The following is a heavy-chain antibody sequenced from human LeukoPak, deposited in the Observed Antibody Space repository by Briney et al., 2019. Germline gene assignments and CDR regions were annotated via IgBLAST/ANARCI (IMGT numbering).Heavy chain of an antibody. D-gene: IGHD3-22*01. CDR1: GYSFTSYW. V-gene: IGHV5-51*01. Sequence: GEPLKISCKGSGYSFTSYWIGWVRQMPGKGLEWMGIIYPGDSDTRYSPSFQGQVTISADKSISTAYLQWSSLKASDTAMYYCASRYYYDSSGYYHDAFDIWGQGTMVTVSS. J-gene: IGHJ3*02. CDR2: IYPGDSDT. CDR3: ASRYYYDSSGYYHDAFDI.